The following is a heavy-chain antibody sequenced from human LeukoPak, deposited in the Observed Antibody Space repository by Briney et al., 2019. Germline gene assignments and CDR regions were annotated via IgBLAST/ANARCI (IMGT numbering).Heavy chain of an antibody. CDR1: GFTFSSYA. J-gene: IGHJ6*02. CDR2: ISYDGSNK. D-gene: IGHD1-26*01. Sequence: PGRSLRLSCAASGFTFSSYAMHWVRQAPDKGLEWVAVISYDGSNKHYADSVEGRFTISRDNYKNTLDLQMISLRAEDTAVYHCARRATLTFYAMDVWGQGTTVTVSS. CDR3: ARRATLTFYAMDV. V-gene: IGHV3-30-3*01.